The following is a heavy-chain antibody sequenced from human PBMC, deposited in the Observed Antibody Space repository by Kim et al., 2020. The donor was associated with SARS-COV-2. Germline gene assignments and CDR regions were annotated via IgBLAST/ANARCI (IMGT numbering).Heavy chain of an antibody. V-gene: IGHV1-69*13. CDR1: GGTFSSYA. CDR3: ARLYTCYYVSSGYYPLDY. J-gene: IGHJ4*02. D-gene: IGHD3-22*01. Sequence: SVKVSCKASGGTFSSYAISWVRQAPGQGLEWMGGIIPIFGTANYAQKFQGRVTITADESTSTAYMELSSLRSEDTAVYYCARLYTCYYVSSGYYPLDYWGQGPLVKFSS. CDR2: IIPIFGTA.